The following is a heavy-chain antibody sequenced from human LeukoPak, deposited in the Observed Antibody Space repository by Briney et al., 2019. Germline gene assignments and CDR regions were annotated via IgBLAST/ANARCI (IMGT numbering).Heavy chain of an antibody. V-gene: IGHV3-53*01. J-gene: IGHJ4*02. CDR2: IYSGGST. CDR3: ARDRCTSSCYLDY. CDR1: GFSVSNNY. Sequence: GGSLRLSCAAPGFSVSNNYMSWVRQPPGKGLEWVSVIYSGGSTYYADSVKGRFTISRDNSKNTLYLQMNSLRAEDTAVYYCARDRCTSSCYLDYWGQGTLVTVSS. D-gene: IGHD6-13*01.